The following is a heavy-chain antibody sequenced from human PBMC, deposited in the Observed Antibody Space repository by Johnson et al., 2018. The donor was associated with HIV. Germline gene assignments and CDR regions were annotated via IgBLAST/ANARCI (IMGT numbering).Heavy chain of an antibody. V-gene: IGHV3-30*03. CDR1: GFTFDDYG. D-gene: IGHD2-2*01. CDR3: ATCRVPAAMFDALDI. J-gene: IGHJ3*02. CDR2: ISYDGSNK. Sequence: QVQLVESGGGLVKPGGSLRLSCAASGFTFDDYGMSWVRQAPGKGLEWVALISYDGSNKYYADSVKGRLTISRDNSKNTLYLQMNSLRPEDTAVYYCATCRVPAAMFDALDIWGQGTMVTVSS.